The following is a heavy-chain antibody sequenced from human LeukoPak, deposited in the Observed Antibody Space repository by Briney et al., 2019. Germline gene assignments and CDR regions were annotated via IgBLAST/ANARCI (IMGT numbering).Heavy chain of an antibody. CDR2: IYTSGST. CDR1: GGSISSGSYY. D-gene: IGHD6-19*01. V-gene: IGHV4-61*02. Sequence: SETLSLTCTVSGGSISSGSYYWSWIRQPAGKGLEWIGRIYTSGSTNYNPSLKSRVTISVDTSKNQFSLKLSSVTAADTAVYYCARAGYSSGWYTSGFPSWFDPWGQGTLVTVSS. J-gene: IGHJ5*02. CDR3: ARAGYSSGWYTSGFPSWFDP.